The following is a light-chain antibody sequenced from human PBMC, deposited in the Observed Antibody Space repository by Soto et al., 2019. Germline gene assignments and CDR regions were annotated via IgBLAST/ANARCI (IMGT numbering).Light chain of an antibody. Sequence: DIVLTQSPGTLSLSPGERATLSCRASQSVSSSYLAWYQHKPGQAPRLLIYGASSRATGIPDRFSGSESGTDFTFTISRLEPEDFAVYYCQQYGSSPTFGQGTKVEIK. J-gene: IGKJ1*01. CDR3: QQYGSSPT. CDR1: QSVSSSY. V-gene: IGKV3-20*01. CDR2: GAS.